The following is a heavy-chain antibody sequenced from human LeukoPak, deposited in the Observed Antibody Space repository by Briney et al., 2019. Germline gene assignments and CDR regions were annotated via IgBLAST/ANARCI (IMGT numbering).Heavy chain of an antibody. CDR3: ARALPIGATYSFDF. V-gene: IGHV3-72*01. D-gene: IGHD2-2*01. CDR2: SRDKAHSYTT. Sequence: PGGSLRLSCAASGLTFSDHYMDWVRQAPGKGLEWVGRSRDKAHSYTTEYATSVKGRFTISRDETKNSLYLQMNSLRTEDTAVYYCARALPIGATYSFDFWGQGILVSVSS. CDR1: GLTFSDHY. J-gene: IGHJ4*02.